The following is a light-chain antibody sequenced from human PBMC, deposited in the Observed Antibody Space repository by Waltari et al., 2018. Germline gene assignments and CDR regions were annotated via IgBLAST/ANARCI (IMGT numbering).Light chain of an antibody. V-gene: IGKV3-11*01. CDR1: QSVSTY. CDR2: GAS. Sequence: EIVLTQSPATLSLSPGERATLSCRASQSVSTYLAWYQQKPGQVPRLLIYGASNRATGIPARFSGSGSGTDFTLTISSLEPEDFAVYYCQQRISWLVWTFGQGTKVEIK. CDR3: QQRISWLVWT. J-gene: IGKJ1*01.